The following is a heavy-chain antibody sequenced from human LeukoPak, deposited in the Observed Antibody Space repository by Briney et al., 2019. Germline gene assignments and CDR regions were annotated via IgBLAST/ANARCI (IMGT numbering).Heavy chain of an antibody. CDR1: GYTFTTYY. Sequence: ASVKVSCKASGYTFTTYYIHWVRQAPGQGLEWMGIINPTGGSTTYAQKFQGRVTMTRDTPTSTAFMEVNSLRSEDTAVYYCALYSSTWYWGQGTLVTVSS. J-gene: IGHJ4*02. CDR2: INPTGGST. V-gene: IGHV1-46*01. D-gene: IGHD6-13*01. CDR3: ALYSSTWY.